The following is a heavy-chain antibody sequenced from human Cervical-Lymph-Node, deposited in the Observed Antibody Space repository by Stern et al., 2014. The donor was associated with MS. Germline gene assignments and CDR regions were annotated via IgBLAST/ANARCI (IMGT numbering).Heavy chain of an antibody. CDR1: GFSLSSIGVG. D-gene: IGHD6-6*01. J-gene: IGHJ4*02. V-gene: IGHV2-5*02. CDR3: AHRFSSSSPFDF. CDR2: LYWDDDK. Sequence: QVTLRESGPTLVKPTQTLTLTCTFSGFSLSSIGVGVDWIRQPPGKALEWIGLLYWDDDKRNSPSLKNMINITKDTSKNQVVLTMTNMDPVDTATYYCAHRFSSSSPFDFWGQGTRVTVSS.